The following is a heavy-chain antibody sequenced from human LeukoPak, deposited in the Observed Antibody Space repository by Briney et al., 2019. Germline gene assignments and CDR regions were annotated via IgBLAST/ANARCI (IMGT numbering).Heavy chain of an antibody. Sequence: ASVKVSCKASGYTFTSYGISWVRQAPGQGLEWMGWISAYNGNTNYAQKLQGRVTMTTDTSTSTAYMELRSLRSDDTAVYHCARDGYYDSSGYYVSWGQGTMVTVSS. J-gene: IGHJ3*01. CDR2: ISAYNGNT. V-gene: IGHV1-18*01. CDR3: ARDGYYDSSGYYVS. CDR1: GYTFTSYG. D-gene: IGHD3-22*01.